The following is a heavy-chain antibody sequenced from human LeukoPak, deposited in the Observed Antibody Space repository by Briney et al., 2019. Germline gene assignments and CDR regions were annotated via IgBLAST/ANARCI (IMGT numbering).Heavy chain of an antibody. CDR3: AGRYCSSTSCYHGPYYYYGMDV. J-gene: IGHJ6*02. Sequence: SETLSLTCTVSGGSISSGGYYWSWIRQHPGTGLEWIGYIYYSGSTYYNPSLKSRVTISVDTSKNQFSLKLSSVTAADTAVYYCAGRYCSSTSCYHGPYYYYGMDVWGQGTTVTVSS. D-gene: IGHD2-2*01. CDR2: IYYSGST. CDR1: GGSISSGGYY. V-gene: IGHV4-31*03.